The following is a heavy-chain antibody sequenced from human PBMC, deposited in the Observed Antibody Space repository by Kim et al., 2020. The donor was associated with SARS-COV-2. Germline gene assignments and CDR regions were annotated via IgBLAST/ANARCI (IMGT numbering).Heavy chain of an antibody. CDR2: ISGSGGST. CDR3: AIWRTSAFVRGDY. CDR1: GFTFSSYA. D-gene: IGHD3-10*01. Sequence: GGSLRLSCAASGFTFSSYAMSWVRQAPGKGLEWVSAISGSGGSTYYADSVKGRFTISRDNSKNTLYLQMNSLRAEDTAVYYCAIWRTSAFVRGDYWGQGTLVTFSS. V-gene: IGHV3-23*01. J-gene: IGHJ4*02.